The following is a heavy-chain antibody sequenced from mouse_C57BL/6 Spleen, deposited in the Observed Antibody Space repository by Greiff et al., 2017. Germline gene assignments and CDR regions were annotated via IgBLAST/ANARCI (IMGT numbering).Heavy chain of an antibody. D-gene: IGHD2-1*01. V-gene: IGHV5-6*02. Sequence: EVMLVESGGDLVKPGGSLKLSCAASGFTFSSYGMSWVRQTPDKRLEWVATISSGGSYTYYPDSVKGRFTISRDNAKNTLYLQMSSLKSEDTAMYYCARRDGNYPFAYWGQGTLVTVSA. CDR3: ARRDGNYPFAY. CDR1: GFTFSSYG. J-gene: IGHJ3*01. CDR2: ISSGGSYT.